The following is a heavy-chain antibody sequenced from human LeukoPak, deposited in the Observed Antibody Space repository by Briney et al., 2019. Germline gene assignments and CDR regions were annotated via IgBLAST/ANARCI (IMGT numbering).Heavy chain of an antibody. CDR1: GFSFSYW. CDR2: IKHDGSEK. V-gene: IGHV3-7*01. Sequence: GGSLRLSCAASGFSFSYWLTWFRQAPGKGLEGVANIKHDGSEKNYVDSVKGRLTISRDNAKNSLYLQMNSLRAEDTAVYYCATNRTCCGEEYWGQGTQVTVSS. CDR3: ATNRTCCGEEY. D-gene: IGHD2-21*01. J-gene: IGHJ4*02.